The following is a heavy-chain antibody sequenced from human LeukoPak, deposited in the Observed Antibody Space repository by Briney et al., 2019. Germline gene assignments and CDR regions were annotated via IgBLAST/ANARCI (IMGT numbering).Heavy chain of an antibody. J-gene: IGHJ3*02. V-gene: IGHV1-3*01. Sequence: ASVKVSCKASGYTFTSYAMHWVRQAPGQRLEWMGWINAGNGNTKNSQKFQGRVTITRDTSASTAYMELSSLRSEDTAVYYCARDIVVVTANGREDDAFDIWGQGTMVTVSS. D-gene: IGHD2-21*02. CDR3: ARDIVVVTANGREDDAFDI. CDR1: GYTFTSYA. CDR2: INAGNGNT.